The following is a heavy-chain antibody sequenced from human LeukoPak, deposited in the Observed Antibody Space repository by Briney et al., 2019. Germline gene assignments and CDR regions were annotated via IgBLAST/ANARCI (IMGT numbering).Heavy chain of an antibody. J-gene: IGHJ3*02. CDR2: ISWNSGGI. CDR3: AKAIRFLEWANAFDI. V-gene: IGHV3-9*01. Sequence: PGRSLRLSCAASGFTFDDYAMHWVRQAPGKGLEWVSGISWNSGGIGYADSVKGRFTISRDNAKNSLYLQMSSLRAEDTALYYCAKAIRFLEWANAFDIWGQGTMVTVSS. D-gene: IGHD3-3*01. CDR1: GFTFDDYA.